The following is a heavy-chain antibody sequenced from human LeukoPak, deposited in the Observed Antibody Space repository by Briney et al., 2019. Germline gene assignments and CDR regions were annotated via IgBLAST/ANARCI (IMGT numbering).Heavy chain of an antibody. V-gene: IGHV3-11*04. J-gene: IGHJ5*02. CDR3: ARRCWSGYYNWFDP. Sequence: KPGGSLRLSCAASGFTFGDYYMSWIRQAPGKGLEWVSYISSSGSTIYYADSVKGRFTISRDNAKNSLYLQMNSLRAEDTAVYYCARRCWSGYYNWFDPWGQGTLVTVSS. CDR1: GFTFGDYY. CDR2: ISSSGSTI. D-gene: IGHD3-3*01.